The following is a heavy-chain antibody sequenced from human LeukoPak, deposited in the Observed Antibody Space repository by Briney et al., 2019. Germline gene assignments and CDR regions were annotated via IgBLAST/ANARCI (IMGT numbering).Heavy chain of an antibody. D-gene: IGHD3-22*01. Sequence: GGSLRLSCAASGFTFSSYAMHRVRQAPGKGLKWVAVISYDGSNKYYADSVKGRFTISRDNSKNTLYLQMNSLRAEDTAVYYCARDYYDSSAGGYWGQGTLVTVSS. V-gene: IGHV3-30-3*01. CDR2: ISYDGSNK. CDR1: GFTFSSYA. CDR3: ARDYYDSSAGGY. J-gene: IGHJ4*02.